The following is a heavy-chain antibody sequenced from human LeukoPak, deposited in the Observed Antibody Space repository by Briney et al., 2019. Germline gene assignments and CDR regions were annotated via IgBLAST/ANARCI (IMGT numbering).Heavy chain of an antibody. CDR2: ISRKAHGGTT. CDR3: TRVTYYYDKRGYFHFGS. CDR1: GFTFGDDA. J-gene: IGHJ4*02. Sequence: PGGTLRLSCTTSGFTFGDDAMSWVRQAPGKGLEWVSFISRKAHGGTTDYAASVKGRFSSSRDDSKSIAYLQMNSLKTEDTAVYLCTRVTYYYDKRGYFHFGSWGQGSMVTASS. D-gene: IGHD3-22*01. V-gene: IGHV3-49*04.